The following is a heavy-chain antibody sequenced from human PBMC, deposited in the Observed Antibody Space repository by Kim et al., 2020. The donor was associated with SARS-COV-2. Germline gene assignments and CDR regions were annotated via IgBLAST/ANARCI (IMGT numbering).Heavy chain of an antibody. CDR2: ISHDESKK. CDR3: AKCFYSTSWSFFDY. J-gene: IGHJ4*02. V-gene: IGHV3-30*18. CDR1: GFIFSDYG. D-gene: IGHD6-13*01. Sequence: GGSLRLSCAASGFIFSDYGMQWVRQAPGKGLEWVAFISHDESKKYYADSVKGRFTISRDNSKNTLYLQMNSLRPEDTAIYYCAKCFYSTSWSFFDYWGQGTLVTVSS.